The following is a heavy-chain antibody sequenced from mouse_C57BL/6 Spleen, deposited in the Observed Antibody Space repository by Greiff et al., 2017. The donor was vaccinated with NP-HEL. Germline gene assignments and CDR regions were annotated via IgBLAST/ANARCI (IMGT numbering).Heavy chain of an antibody. Sequence: QFQLQQPGAELVMPGASVKLSCKASGYTFTSYWMHWVKQRPGQGLEWIGEIDPSDSYTNYNQKFKGKSTLTVDKSSSTAYMQLSSLTSEDSAVYYCALYYDLYWYFDFWGTGTTVTVSS. CDR2: IDPSDSYT. D-gene: IGHD2-4*01. J-gene: IGHJ1*03. V-gene: IGHV1-69*01. CDR3: ALYYDLYWYFDF. CDR1: GYTFTSYW.